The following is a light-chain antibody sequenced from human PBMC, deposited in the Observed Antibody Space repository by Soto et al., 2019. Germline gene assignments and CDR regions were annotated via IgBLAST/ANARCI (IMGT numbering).Light chain of an antibody. Sequence: DIQMTQSPSTLSASVGDRVTIACRASQSVSPWLAWYQQIPGKAPRLLIYDVSTLESGVPSRFTGSASGTEFTLPISSLQRDDFATYYCQQYNSYPRTFGQGTRVEIK. CDR3: QQYNSYPRT. CDR2: DVS. V-gene: IGKV1-5*01. J-gene: IGKJ1*01. CDR1: QSVSPW.